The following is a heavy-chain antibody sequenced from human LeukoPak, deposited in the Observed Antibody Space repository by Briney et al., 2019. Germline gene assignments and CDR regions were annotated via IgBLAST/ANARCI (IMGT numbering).Heavy chain of an antibody. CDR2: IYYSGST. J-gene: IGHJ4*02. CDR1: GGSISSSSYY. D-gene: IGHD3-3*01. Sequence: PSETLSLTCTVSGGSISSSSYYWGWIRQPPGKGLEWIGYIYYSGSTNYNPSLKSRVTISVDTSKNQFSLKLSSVTAADTAVYYCARGVKSYYDFWSDMYYFDYWGQGTLVTVSS. V-gene: IGHV4-61*05. CDR3: ARGVKSYYDFWSDMYYFDY.